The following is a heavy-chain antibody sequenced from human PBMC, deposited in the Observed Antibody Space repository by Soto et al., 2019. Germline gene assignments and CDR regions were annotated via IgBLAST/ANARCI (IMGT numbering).Heavy chain of an antibody. CDR3: VRGTIVGATFTY. Sequence: GGSLRLSCAASGFTFSSYDMNWVRQAPGKGLEWLSYISSSGDTKNYADSVQGRFTVSRDSAKNSLYLQMNSLRTEDTAVYYCVRGTIVGATFTYWGQGTLVTVSS. CDR2: ISSSGDTK. D-gene: IGHD1-26*01. CDR1: GFTFSSYD. V-gene: IGHV3-48*03. J-gene: IGHJ4*02.